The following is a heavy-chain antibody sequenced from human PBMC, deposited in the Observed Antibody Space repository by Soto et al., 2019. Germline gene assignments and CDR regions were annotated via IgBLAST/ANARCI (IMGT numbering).Heavy chain of an antibody. D-gene: IGHD5-18*01. J-gene: IGHJ6*02. CDR1: GFTFSSYA. Sequence: GGSLRLSCAASGFTFSSYAMSWVRQAPGKGLEWVSAISGSGGSTYYADSVRGRFTISRDFSKNSLYLQMNSLRAEDTAVYYCERDFPYSYGYWSLDVWGQGTTVTVSS. CDR3: ERDFPYSYGYWSLDV. CDR2: ISGSGGST. V-gene: IGHV3-23*01.